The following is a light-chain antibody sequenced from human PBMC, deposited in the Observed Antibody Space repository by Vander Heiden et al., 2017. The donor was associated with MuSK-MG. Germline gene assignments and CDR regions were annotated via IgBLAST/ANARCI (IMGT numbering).Light chain of an antibody. V-gene: IGLV1-51*01. J-gene: IGLJ1*01. CDR3: GTWDSSLGAEV. Sequence: QSVLTQPPSVSAAPGQKVTIACSRSSSNIGNNYVSWYQQLPGPAPKLLMSDNNKRPSGIPDRFSGSKSGTSATLGITGLQTGDEADFYCGTWDSSLGAEVFGTGTKVTVL. CDR1: SSNIGNNY. CDR2: DNN.